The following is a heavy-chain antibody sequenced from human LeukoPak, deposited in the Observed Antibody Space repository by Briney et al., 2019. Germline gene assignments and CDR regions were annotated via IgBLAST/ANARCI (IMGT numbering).Heavy chain of an antibody. CDR2: ISAYNGNT. J-gene: IGHJ5*02. CDR3: ATDSRYFDTNRYFDP. D-gene: IGHD3-22*01. V-gene: IGHV1-18*01. Sequence: ASVKVSCKASGYTFTSYGISWVRQAPGQGLEWMGWISAYNGNTNYAQKLQGRVTMTEDTSTNTAYMELRSLTSADTAVYYCATDSRYFDTNRYFDPWGQGTLITVSS. CDR1: GYTFTSYG.